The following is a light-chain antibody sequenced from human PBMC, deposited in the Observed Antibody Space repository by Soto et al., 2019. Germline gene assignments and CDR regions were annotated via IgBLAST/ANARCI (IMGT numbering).Light chain of an antibody. CDR2: DAS. J-gene: IGKJ2*01. CDR3: QQYNCYPLT. CDR1: QSISSW. Sequence: DIPMTQSPSTLSASVGDRVTITCRASQSISSWLAWYQQKPGKAPKLLIYDASSLESGVPSRFSGSGSGTEFTLTISSLQPDDFATYYCQQYNCYPLTFGQGTKLEIK. V-gene: IGKV1-5*01.